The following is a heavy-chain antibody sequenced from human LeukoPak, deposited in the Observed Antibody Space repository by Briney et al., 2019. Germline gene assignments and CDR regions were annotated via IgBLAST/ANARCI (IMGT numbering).Heavy chain of an antibody. CDR2: ISNDGSTK. D-gene: IGHD5-18*01. CDR3: AKDRYSYAFEYSDS. Sequence: PGGSLRLSCAASGFTFSSYGMHWVRQAPGKGLDWVAVISNDGSTKYYADSVKGRFTISRDNSKNTLSLQVSSLRTEDTAVYYCAKDRYSYAFEYSDSWGQGTRVTVSS. V-gene: IGHV3-30*18. J-gene: IGHJ4*02. CDR1: GFTFSSYG.